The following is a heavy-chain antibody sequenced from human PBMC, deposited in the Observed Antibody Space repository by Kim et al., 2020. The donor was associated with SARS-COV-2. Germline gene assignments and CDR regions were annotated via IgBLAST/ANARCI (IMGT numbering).Heavy chain of an antibody. V-gene: IGHV3-30*18. CDR3: AKQGSILELNTYYGMDV. CDR2: ISYEGSKK. CDR1: GFSINNYG. Sequence: GGSLRLSCTASGFSINNYGMHWVRQAPGKGLEWVAFISYEGSKKQYLDSPKGRFTVTRDYSKNKLYLQMNSLTPADTAADYCAKQGSILELNTYYGMDV. D-gene: IGHD1-26*01. J-gene: IGHJ6*01.